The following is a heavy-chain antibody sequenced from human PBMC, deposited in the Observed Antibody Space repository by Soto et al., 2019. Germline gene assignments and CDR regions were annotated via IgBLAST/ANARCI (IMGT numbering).Heavy chain of an antibody. CDR2: VFSGGST. CDR3: TRDPPYDGLDGFDI. J-gene: IGHJ3*02. Sequence: QSGGSLRLSCAASGFTVSTNYMNWVRQAPGKGLEWVSVVFSGGSTSYADSVKDRFIISRDSSKNTLYLQMSSLRAEDTAVYYCTRDPPYDGLDGFDIWGQGTMVTVSS. D-gene: IGHD1-1*01. CDR1: GFTVSTNY. V-gene: IGHV3-66*01.